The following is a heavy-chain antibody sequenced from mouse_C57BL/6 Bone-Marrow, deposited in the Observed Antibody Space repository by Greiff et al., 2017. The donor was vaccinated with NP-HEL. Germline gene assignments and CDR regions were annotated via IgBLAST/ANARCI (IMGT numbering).Heavy chain of an antibody. CDR3: RGLLRGNAMDY. V-gene: IGHV2-9*01. CDR1: GFSLTSYG. J-gene: IGHJ4*01. D-gene: IGHD2-3*01. Sequence: VKLLESGPGLVAPSQSLSITCTVSGFSLTSYGVDWVRQPPGKGLEWLGVIWGGGSTNYNSALMSRLSISKDNSKSQVFLKMNSLQTEDTAMYYCRGLLRGNAMDYWGQGTSVTVSS. CDR2: IWGGGST.